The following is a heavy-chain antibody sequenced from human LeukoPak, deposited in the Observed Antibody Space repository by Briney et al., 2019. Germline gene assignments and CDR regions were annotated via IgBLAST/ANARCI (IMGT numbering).Heavy chain of an antibody. Sequence: PGGSLRLSCAASGFSFSSYSMNWVRQAPGKGLEWVSCISSGSSYIYEADSVKGRFTISRDNAKNSLYLQMNSLRAEDTAVYYCARGRYNWRGEGENWFDTCGQGTLFTVPS. CDR2: ISSGSSYI. CDR1: GFSFSSYS. CDR3: ARGRYNWRGEGENWFDT. V-gene: IGHV3-21*01. D-gene: IGHD1-20*01. J-gene: IGHJ5*02.